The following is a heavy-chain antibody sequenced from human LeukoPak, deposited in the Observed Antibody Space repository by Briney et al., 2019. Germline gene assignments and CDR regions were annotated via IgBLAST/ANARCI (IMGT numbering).Heavy chain of an antibody. J-gene: IGHJ6*02. CDR1: GLNLDAYA. CDR2: ISGDGTIT. Sequence: GGSLRLYCAASGLNLDAYAMHWVRQAPGKGLEWVSLISGDGTITYYADSVKGRFTISRDNSKNSLFLEMNSLRSEDTALYYCAKDTPLFYHYYGIDVWGQGTTVTVSS. CDR3: AKDTPLFYHYYGIDV. V-gene: IGHV3-43*02.